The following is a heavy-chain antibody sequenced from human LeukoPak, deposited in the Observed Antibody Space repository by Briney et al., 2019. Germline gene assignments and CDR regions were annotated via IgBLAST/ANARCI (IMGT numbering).Heavy chain of an antibody. Sequence: GASVKVSCKASGYTFTGYYMHWVRQAPGQGLEWMGWINPNSGGTNYAQKFQGWVTMTRDTSISTAYMELSRLRSDDTAVYYCARGQEMGSGWYPGYWGQGTLVTVSS. CDR1: GYTFTGYY. CDR2: INPNSGGT. CDR3: ARGQEMGSGWYPGY. J-gene: IGHJ4*02. V-gene: IGHV1-2*04. D-gene: IGHD6-19*01.